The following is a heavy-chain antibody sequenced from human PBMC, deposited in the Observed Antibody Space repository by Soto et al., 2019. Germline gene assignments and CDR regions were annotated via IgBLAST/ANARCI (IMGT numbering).Heavy chain of an antibody. CDR1: GGTFSSYA. CDR2: IIPIFGTA. V-gene: IGHV1-69*13. Sequence: ASVKVSCKASGGTFSSYAISWVRQAPGQGLEWMGGIIPIFGTANYAQKFQGRVTITADESTSTAYMELSSLRSEDTAVYYCARSAVGVANWFDPWGQGTLVTVYS. J-gene: IGHJ5*02. CDR3: ARSAVGVANWFDP. D-gene: IGHD3-10*01.